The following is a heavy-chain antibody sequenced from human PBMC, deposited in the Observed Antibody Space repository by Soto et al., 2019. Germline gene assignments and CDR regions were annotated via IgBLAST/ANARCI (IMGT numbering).Heavy chain of an antibody. Sequence: SETLSLTCTVSGGSVSSGSYYWSWIRQPPGEGLEWIGYIYYSGSTNYNPSLKSRVTISVDTSKNQFSLKLSSVTAADTAVYYCARDPRITIFGVVTNYGMDVWGQGTTVTVSS. CDR3: ARDPRITIFGVVTNYGMDV. CDR2: IYYSGST. CDR1: GGSVSSGSYY. V-gene: IGHV4-61*01. J-gene: IGHJ6*02. D-gene: IGHD3-3*01.